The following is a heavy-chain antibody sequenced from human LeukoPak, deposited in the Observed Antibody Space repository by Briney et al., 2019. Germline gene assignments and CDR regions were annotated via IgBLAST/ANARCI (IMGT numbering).Heavy chain of an antibody. CDR1: GGSFSGYY. V-gene: IGHV4-34*01. CDR2: INHSGST. Sequence: SETLSLTCAVYGGSFSGYYWSWIRQPPGKGLEWIGEINHSGSTNYNPSLKSRVTISVDTSTNKFSLKLSTVTAADTAVYYCARGGYYDYVWGSYRYPHFDYWGQGTLVTVSS. J-gene: IGHJ4*02. CDR3: ARGGYYDYVWGSYRYPHFDY. D-gene: IGHD3-16*02.